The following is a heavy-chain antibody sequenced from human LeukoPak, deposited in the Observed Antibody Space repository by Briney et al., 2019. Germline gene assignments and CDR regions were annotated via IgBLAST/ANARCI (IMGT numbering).Heavy chain of an antibody. J-gene: IGHJ4*02. D-gene: IGHD6-19*01. CDR3: ASRVNSGWSFDY. CDR1: GFTFSSYW. V-gene: IGHV3-74*01. CDR2: INSDGSST. Sequence: GGSLRLSCAASGFTFSSYWMHWVRQVPGKGLVWVSRINSDGSSTSYADSVKGRFTISRDNVKNTLYLQMNSLRAEDTAVYYCASRVNSGWSFDYWGQGTLVTVSS.